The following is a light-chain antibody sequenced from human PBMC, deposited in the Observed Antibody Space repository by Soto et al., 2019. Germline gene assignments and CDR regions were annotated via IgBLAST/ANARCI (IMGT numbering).Light chain of an antibody. CDR2: EVN. CDR1: SSDVGGYNY. CDR3: TSYAGGNNV. V-gene: IGLV2-8*01. Sequence: QSVLTQPPSASGSPGQSVTISCTGTSSDVGGYNYVSWYQQHPGKVPKLMVDEVNKRPSGVPDRFSGSKSGNTASLTVSGLQAEDEADYDCTSYAGGNNVFGTRTKLTVL. J-gene: IGLJ1*01.